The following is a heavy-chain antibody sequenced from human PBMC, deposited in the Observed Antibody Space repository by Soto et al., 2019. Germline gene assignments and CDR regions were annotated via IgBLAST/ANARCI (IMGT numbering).Heavy chain of an antibody. CDR1: GFTFSSYS. Sequence: PGGSLRLSCAASGFTFSSYSMNWVRQAPGKGLEWVSSISGTGSDIYYADSVKGRFTISRDNAQNSLNLQMNSLRAEDTAVYYCARDYGGNSPRFDYWGPGTLVTVSS. D-gene: IGHD4-17*01. CDR3: ARDYGGNSPRFDY. J-gene: IGHJ4*02. V-gene: IGHV3-21*01. CDR2: ISGTGSDI.